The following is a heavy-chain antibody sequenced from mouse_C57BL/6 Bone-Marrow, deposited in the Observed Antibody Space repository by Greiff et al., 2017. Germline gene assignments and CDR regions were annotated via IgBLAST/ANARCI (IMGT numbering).Heavy chain of an antibody. CDR2: IYPGSGST. CDR1: GYTFTSYW. J-gene: IGHJ3*01. CDR3: ARGDYYYGSSLFAY. Sequence: VQLQQSGAELVKPGASVKMSCKASGYTFTSYWITWVKQRPGQGLEWIGDIYPGSGSTNYNEKFKSKATLTVDTSSSTAYMQLSSLTSEDSAVYYCARGDYYYGSSLFAYWGQGTLVTVSA. V-gene: IGHV1-55*01. D-gene: IGHD1-1*01.